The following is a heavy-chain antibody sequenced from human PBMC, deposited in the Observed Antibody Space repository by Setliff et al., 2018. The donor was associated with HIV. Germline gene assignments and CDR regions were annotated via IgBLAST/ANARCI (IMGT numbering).Heavy chain of an antibody. CDR3: ARDQSVAGLGWFDP. Sequence: PGGSLRLSCAASGFTFSSYSMNWVRQAPGKGLEWVSSISSSSSYIYYADSVKGRFTISRDNAKNSLYLQMNSLRAEDTAVYYCARDQSVAGLGWFDPWGQGTLVTVSS. CDR1: GFTFSSYS. V-gene: IGHV3-21*01. J-gene: IGHJ5*02. D-gene: IGHD6-19*01. CDR2: ISSSSSYI.